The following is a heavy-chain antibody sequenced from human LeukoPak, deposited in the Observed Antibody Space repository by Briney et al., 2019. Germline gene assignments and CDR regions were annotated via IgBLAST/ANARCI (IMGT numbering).Heavy chain of an antibody. J-gene: IGHJ4*02. V-gene: IGHV4-59*08. Sequence: PSETLSLTCTVSGGSISGYYWSWIRQPPGKGLEWVGYIYYSGSTNYNPSLKSRVTISVDTSKNQFSLKLSSVTAADTAVYYCARRLCGGDCYSTFSYWGQGTLVTVSS. CDR2: IYYSGST. CDR1: GGSISGYY. D-gene: IGHD2-21*02. CDR3: ARRLCGGDCYSTFSY.